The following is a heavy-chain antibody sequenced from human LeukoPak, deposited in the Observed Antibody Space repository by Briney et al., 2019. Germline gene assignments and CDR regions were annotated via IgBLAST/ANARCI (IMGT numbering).Heavy chain of an antibody. Sequence: PGGSLRLSCAASGFTFSSYSMNWVRQAPGKGLEWVSSISSSSSYIYCADSVKGRFTISRDNAKNSLYLQMNSLRAEDTAVYYCARVSSSGYGYWGQGTLVTVSS. CDR1: GFTFSSYS. V-gene: IGHV3-21*01. D-gene: IGHD3-22*01. CDR2: ISSSSSYI. J-gene: IGHJ4*02. CDR3: ARVSSSGYGY.